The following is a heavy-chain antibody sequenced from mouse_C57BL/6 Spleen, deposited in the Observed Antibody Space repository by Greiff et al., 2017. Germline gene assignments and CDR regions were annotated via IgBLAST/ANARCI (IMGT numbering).Heavy chain of an antibody. CDR2: IYPGDGDT. J-gene: IGHJ3*01. D-gene: IGHD1-1*01. Sequence: VQLQESGPELVKPGASVKISCTASGYAFSSSWMNWVKQRPGKGLEWIGRIYPGDGDTNYTGKFKGKATLTADNSSSTAYMQLSSLTSEDSAVYFCAREASYYDGSSSAWFAYWGQGTLVTVSA. V-gene: IGHV1-82*01. CDR3: AREASYYDGSSSAWFAY. CDR1: GYAFSSSW.